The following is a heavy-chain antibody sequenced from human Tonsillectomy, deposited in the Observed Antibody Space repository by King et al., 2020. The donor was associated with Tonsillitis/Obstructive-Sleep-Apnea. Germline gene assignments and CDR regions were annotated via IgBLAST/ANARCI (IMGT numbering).Heavy chain of an antibody. CDR2: ISGSGGST. CDR3: ASPTGTTGF. J-gene: IGHJ4*02. V-gene: IGHV3-23*04. CDR1: GFTFSSDA. D-gene: IGHD1-1*01. Sequence: VQLVESGGGLVQPGGSLRLSCAATGFTFSSDAMSWVRQAPGKGLEWVSTISGSGGSTYYADSVKGRFTNSRDNSKNTLYLQMNSLRAEDTAIYYCASPTGTTGFWGQGTLVTVSS.